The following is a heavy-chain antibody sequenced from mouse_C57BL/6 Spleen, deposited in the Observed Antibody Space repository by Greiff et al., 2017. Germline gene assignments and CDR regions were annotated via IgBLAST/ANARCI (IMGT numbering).Heavy chain of an antibody. D-gene: IGHD2-1*01. CDR2: ISSGGSYT. CDR1: GFTFSSYG. J-gene: IGHJ3*01. Sequence: EVKLVESGGDLVKPGGSLKLSCAASGFTFSSYGMSWVRQTPDKRLAWVATISSGGSYTYYPDSVKGRFTISRDNAKNTLYLQMSSLKSEDTAMYYCARQGGNYWFAYWGQGTLVTVSA. V-gene: IGHV5-6*01. CDR3: ARQGGNYWFAY.